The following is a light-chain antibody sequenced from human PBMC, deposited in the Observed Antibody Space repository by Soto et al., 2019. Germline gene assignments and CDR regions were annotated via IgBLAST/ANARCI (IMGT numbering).Light chain of an antibody. J-gene: IGLJ1*01. CDR2: EVS. CDR1: SSDIGAYNY. CDR3: NSYTAFSTRV. V-gene: IGLV2-14*01. Sequence: QSALTQPASVSGSPGQSITISCTGTSSDIGAYNYVSWYQQHPGKAPKLLIYEVSDRPPGISDRFSGSKSGNTASLTITRLQSEDEADYYCNSYTAFSTRVFGTGTKLTVL.